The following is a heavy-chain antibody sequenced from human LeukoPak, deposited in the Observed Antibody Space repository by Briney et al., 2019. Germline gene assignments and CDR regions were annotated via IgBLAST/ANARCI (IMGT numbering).Heavy chain of an antibody. CDR2: INHSGST. Sequence: PSGTLSLTCAVYGGSFSGYYWSWIRQPPGKGLEWIGEINHSGSTNYNPSLKSRVTISVDTSKNQFSLKLSSVTAADTAVYYCARALYGGKSGLLYWGQGTLVTVSS. V-gene: IGHV4-34*01. D-gene: IGHD4-23*01. J-gene: IGHJ4*02. CDR1: GGSFSGYY. CDR3: ARALYGGKSGLLY.